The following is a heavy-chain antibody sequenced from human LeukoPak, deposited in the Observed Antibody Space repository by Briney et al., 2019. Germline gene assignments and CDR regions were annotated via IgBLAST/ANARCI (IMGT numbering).Heavy chain of an antibody. CDR1: GLSFSNSW. J-gene: IGHJ4*02. CDR3: ARDRGYTTFDY. V-gene: IGHV3-7*01. D-gene: IGHD3-10*01. CDR2: INDDGSEK. Sequence: GGSLRLSCATSGLSFSNSWMNWVRQAPGKGLEWVAGINDDGSEKYYVDSVRGRFTISRDNAKRSLWLQMNSLRVEDTAIYYCARDRGYTTFDYWGLGTLVFVSS.